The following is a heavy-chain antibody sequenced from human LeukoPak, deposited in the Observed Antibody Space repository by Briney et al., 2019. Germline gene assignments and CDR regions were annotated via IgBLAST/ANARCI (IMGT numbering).Heavy chain of an antibody. V-gene: IGHV3-9*01. CDR1: GFSFGGYA. CDR3: VKSGGYATAIRYFDL. D-gene: IGHD2-21*02. J-gene: IGHJ2*01. CDR2: ISWNSGDT. Sequence: PGRSLRLSCAASGFSFGGYALHWVRQDPGKGLEWVASISWNSGDTVHADSVKGRFTISRDNAKNSLYLQMDSLRTEDTALYYCVKSGGYATAIRYFDLWGRGTLVTVSS.